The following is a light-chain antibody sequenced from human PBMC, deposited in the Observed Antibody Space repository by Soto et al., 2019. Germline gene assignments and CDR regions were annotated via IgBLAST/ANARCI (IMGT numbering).Light chain of an antibody. CDR1: QSISSW. CDR3: QQYNSYPIT. V-gene: IGKV1-5*03. Sequence: DIQMTQSPSTLSASVGDRVTITCRASQSISSWLAWYQQKPGKAPKLLIYKASSLESGVPLRFSGSGSGTEFTLTISSLQPDDFATYYCQQYNSYPITFGPGTKVDIK. J-gene: IGKJ3*01. CDR2: KAS.